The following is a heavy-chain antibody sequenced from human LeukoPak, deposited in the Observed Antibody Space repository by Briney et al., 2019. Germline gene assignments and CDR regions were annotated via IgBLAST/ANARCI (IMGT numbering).Heavy chain of an antibody. CDR2: FDPEDGKT. D-gene: IGHD2-2*01. V-gene: IGHV1-24*01. J-gene: IGHJ3*02. CDR3: ATSVYSIVVVPAASEMMAFDI. CDR1: GYTLTELS. Sequence: ASVKVFCKVSGYTLTELSMHWVRQAPGKGLEWMGGFDPEDGKTIYAQKFQGRATMTEDTSTDTAYMELSSLRSEDTAVYYCATSVYSIVVVPAASEMMAFDIWGQGTMVTVSS.